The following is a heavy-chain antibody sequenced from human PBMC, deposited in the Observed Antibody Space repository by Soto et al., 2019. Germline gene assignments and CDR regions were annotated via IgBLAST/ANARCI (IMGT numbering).Heavy chain of an antibody. J-gene: IGHJ6*02. CDR3: ARGLLKWLRLNYYYGMDV. CDR1: GYTFTSYD. CDR2: MNPNSGNT. V-gene: IGHV1-8*01. Sequence: QVQLVQSGAEVKKPGASVKVSCKASGYTFTSYDINWVRQATGQGLEWMGWMNPNSGNTGYAQKFQGRVTMTRNTSISTAYMELSSLRSEDTTVYYCARGLLKWLRLNYYYGMDVWGQGTTVTVSS. D-gene: IGHD5-12*01.